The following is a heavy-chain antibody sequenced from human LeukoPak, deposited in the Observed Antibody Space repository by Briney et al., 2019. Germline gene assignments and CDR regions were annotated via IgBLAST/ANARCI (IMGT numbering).Heavy chain of an antibody. Sequence: PGGSLRLSCAASGFTFRDFWMSWVRQAPGKGLEWVANIQQNGIEKYSVEGRFTISRDNAKNSLYLQMNSLRAEDTAVYYCARSIAVAGADDYWGQGTLVTVSS. CDR2: IQQNGIEK. J-gene: IGHJ4*02. CDR1: GFTFRDFW. D-gene: IGHD6-19*01. V-gene: IGHV3-7*01. CDR3: ARSIAVAGADDY.